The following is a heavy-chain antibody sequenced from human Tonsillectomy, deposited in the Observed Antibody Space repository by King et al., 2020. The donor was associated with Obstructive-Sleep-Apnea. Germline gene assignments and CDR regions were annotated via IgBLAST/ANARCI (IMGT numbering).Heavy chain of an antibody. CDR2: ILNSGST. V-gene: IGHV4-39*01. J-gene: IGHJ6*02. Sequence: LQLQESGPGLVKPSENLSLTCTVTGGSIASHSSYWGWIRLPPEKGLEWIGSILNSGSTHYNPSLKSRFTLFVDTSKNQLSLKLTSVTAADTALYYCTRHIELATGHYYYAMDVWGRGTTVTVSS. CDR1: GGSIASHSSY. D-gene: IGHD6-19*01. CDR3: TRHIELATGHYYYAMDV.